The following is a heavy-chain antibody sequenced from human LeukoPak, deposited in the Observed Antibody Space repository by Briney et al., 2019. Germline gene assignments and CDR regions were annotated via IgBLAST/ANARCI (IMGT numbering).Heavy chain of an antibody. CDR3: ARGSTTVTNFDY. V-gene: IGHV3-21*01. J-gene: IGHJ4*02. CDR1: GFTFSSYW. Sequence: GGSLRLSCAASGFTFSSYWMSWVRQAPGKGLEWVSSISSSSSYIYYADSVKGRFTISRDNAKNSLYLQMNSLRAEDTAVYYCARGSTTVTNFDYWGQGTLVTVSS. D-gene: IGHD4-17*01. CDR2: ISSSSSYI.